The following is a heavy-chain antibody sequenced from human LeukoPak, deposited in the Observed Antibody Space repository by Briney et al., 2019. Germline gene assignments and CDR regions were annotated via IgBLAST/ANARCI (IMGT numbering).Heavy chain of an antibody. CDR3: ASLMTTATYYYYYYMDV. CDR1: GFTFSSYS. Sequence: PGGSLRLSCAASGFTFSSYSMNWVRQAPGKGLEWVSYISSSSSTIYYADSVKGRFTISRDNAKNSLYLQMNSLRAEGTAVYYCASLMTTATYYYYYYMDVWGKGTTVTVSS. V-gene: IGHV3-48*01. D-gene: IGHD4-11*01. J-gene: IGHJ6*03. CDR2: ISSSSSTI.